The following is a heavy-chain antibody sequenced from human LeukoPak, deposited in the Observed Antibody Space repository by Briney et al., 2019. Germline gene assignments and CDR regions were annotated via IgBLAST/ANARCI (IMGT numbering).Heavy chain of an antibody. D-gene: IGHD6-13*01. CDR3: ASTVAAPWAFDI. Sequence: SGTLSLTCTVSGGSISSGDYYWSWIRQPPGKGLEWIGYIYYIGNTFYNPSLKSRVTISVDTSKNQFSLKLSSVTAADTAVYYCASTVAAPWAFDIWGQGTMVTVSS. CDR1: GGSISSGDYY. CDR2: IYYIGNT. V-gene: IGHV4-30-4*02. J-gene: IGHJ3*02.